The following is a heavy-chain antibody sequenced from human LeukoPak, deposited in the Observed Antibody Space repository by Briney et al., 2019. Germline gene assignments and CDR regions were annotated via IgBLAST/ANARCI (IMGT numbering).Heavy chain of an antibody. CDR2: IRYDGSNK. CDR1: GFTFSSYD. Sequence: GSLRLSCAASGFTFSSYDMHWVRQAPGKGLEWVAFIRYDGSNKYYADSVKGRFTISRDNSKNTLYLQMNSLRAEDTAVYYCATYPLIAVGGFVYWGQGTLVTVSS. D-gene: IGHD6-19*01. CDR3: ATYPLIAVGGFVY. V-gene: IGHV3-30*02. J-gene: IGHJ4*02.